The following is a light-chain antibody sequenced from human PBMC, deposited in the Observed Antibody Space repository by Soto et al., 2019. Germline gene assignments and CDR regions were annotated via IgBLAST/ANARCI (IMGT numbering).Light chain of an antibody. CDR3: QQYGSSLYT. CDR1: QSVSSSY. J-gene: IGKJ2*01. CDR2: GAS. V-gene: IGKV3-20*01. Sequence: EIVLTQSPGTLSLSPGERATLSCRASQSVSSSYLAWYQQKPGQAPRLLIYGASSRATGIPERFSGSGSGTDFTLTIRTLEPADFEVNYCQQYGSSLYTVGQGTKLEIK.